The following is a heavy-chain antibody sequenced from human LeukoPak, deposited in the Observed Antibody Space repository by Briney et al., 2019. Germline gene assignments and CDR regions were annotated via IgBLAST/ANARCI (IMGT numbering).Heavy chain of an antibody. CDR2: INPNSGGT. Sequence: GASAKVSCKASGYTFTGYYMHWVRQAPGQGLEWMGWINPNSGGTNYAQKFQGRVTMTRDTSTSTAYMELSRLRSDDTAVYYCARDLGPYYYYGMDVWGQGTTVTVSS. CDR3: ARDLGPYYYYGMDV. J-gene: IGHJ6*02. V-gene: IGHV1-2*02. CDR1: GYTFTGYY.